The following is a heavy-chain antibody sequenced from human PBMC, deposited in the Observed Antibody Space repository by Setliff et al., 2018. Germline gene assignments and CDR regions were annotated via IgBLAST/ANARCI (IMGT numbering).Heavy chain of an antibody. D-gene: IGHD2-15*01. J-gene: IGHJ5*02. CDR1: DGSFSGYY. Sequence: PSETLSLTCAVYDGSFSGYYWSWIRQPPGKGLEWIGEINHSGSTNYNPSLKSRVTMSVDASKNQFSLKLSSVTAADTAVYYCARQSVRGLADNNWFDPWGQGTLVTVSS. CDR2: INHSGST. V-gene: IGHV4-34*01. CDR3: ARQSVRGLADNNWFDP.